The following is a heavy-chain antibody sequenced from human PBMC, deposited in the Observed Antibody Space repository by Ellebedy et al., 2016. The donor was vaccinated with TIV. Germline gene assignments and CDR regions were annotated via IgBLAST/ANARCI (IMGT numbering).Heavy chain of an antibody. CDR1: GYTFTGYY. V-gene: IGHV1-2*02. Sequence: ASVKVSCKASGYTFTGYYMHWVRQAPGQGLEWMGWINPNSGGTNYAQKFQGRVTITADESTSTAYMELSSLRSEDTAVYYCARSSRHDILTGPTDYWGQGTLVTVSS. CDR2: INPNSGGT. D-gene: IGHD3-9*01. J-gene: IGHJ4*02. CDR3: ARSSRHDILTGPTDY.